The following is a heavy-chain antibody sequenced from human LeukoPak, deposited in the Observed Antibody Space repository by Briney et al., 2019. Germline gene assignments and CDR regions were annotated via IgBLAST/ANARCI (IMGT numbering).Heavy chain of an antibody. J-gene: IGHJ6*03. D-gene: IGHD4-23*01. V-gene: IGHV4-4*07. CDR1: GGSISNYY. CDR2: IYISGAT. Sequence: SSETLSLTCTVSGGSISNYYWNWIRQPAWKRLEWIGRIYISGATNYNPSLKSRVTVSVDTSKNQFSLKLNSVTAADTAVYYCATRPTPPYYYYYMDVWGKGTTVTVSS. CDR3: ATRPTPPYYYYYMDV.